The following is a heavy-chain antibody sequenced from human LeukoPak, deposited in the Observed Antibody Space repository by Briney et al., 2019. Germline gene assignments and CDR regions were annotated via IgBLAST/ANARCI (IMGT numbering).Heavy chain of an antibody. CDR1: GFTFSSYD. CDR2: IGTAGDT. CDR3: ARVQGLDFRWYFDL. J-gene: IGHJ2*01. Sequence: GGSLRLSCAASGFTFSSYDMHWVRQATGKGLKWVSAIGTAGDTYYPGSVKGRFTISRENAKNSLYLQMNSLRAGDTAVYYCARVQGLDFRWYFDLWGRGTLVTVSS. V-gene: IGHV3-13*01.